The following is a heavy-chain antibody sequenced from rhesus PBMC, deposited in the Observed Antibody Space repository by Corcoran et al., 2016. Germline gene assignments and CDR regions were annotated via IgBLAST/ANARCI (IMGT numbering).Heavy chain of an antibody. CDR3: ASDQRMNTVTQFDY. J-gene: IGHJ4*01. Sequence: QVQLQESGPGLVKPSETLSLTCAVSGGSISGYYYWSWIRQPPGKGLEWIGSIYGRGGSNYLNPSLNSRVTLSVDTSKNQFSLKLSSVTAADTAVYYCASDQRMNTVTQFDYWGQGVLVTVSS. D-gene: IGHD4-23*01. CDR1: GGSISGYYY. CDR2: IYGRGGSN. V-gene: IGHV4S14*01.